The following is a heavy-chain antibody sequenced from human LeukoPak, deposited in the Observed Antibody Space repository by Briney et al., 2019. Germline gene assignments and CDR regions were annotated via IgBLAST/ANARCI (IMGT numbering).Heavy chain of an antibody. CDR1: GYAFTSYG. J-gene: IGHJ5*02. V-gene: IGHV1-18*04. D-gene: IGHD3-10*01. CDR2: ISAYNGNT. CDR3: ARDGYGSGSYLWWFDP. Sequence: ASVKVSCKASGYAFTSYGISWVRQATGQGLEWMGWISAYNGNTNYAQKLQGRVTMTTDTSTSTAYMELRSLRSDDTAVYYCARDGYGSGSYLWWFDPWGQGTLVTVSS.